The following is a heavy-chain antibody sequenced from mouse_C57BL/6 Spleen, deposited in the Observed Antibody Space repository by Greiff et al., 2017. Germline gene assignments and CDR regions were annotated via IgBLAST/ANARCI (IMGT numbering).Heavy chain of an antibody. D-gene: IGHD1-1*01. CDR2: IDPSDSYT. CDR3: ARITTVVESYWYFDV. V-gene: IGHV1-69*01. CDR1: GYTFTSYW. Sequence: VQLQQPGAELVMPGASVKLSCKASGYTFTSYWMHWVKQRPGQGLEWIGEIDPSDSYTNYNQKFKGKSTLTVDKSSSTAYMQLSSLTSEDSAVYYCARITTVVESYWYFDVWGTGTTVTVSS. J-gene: IGHJ1*03.